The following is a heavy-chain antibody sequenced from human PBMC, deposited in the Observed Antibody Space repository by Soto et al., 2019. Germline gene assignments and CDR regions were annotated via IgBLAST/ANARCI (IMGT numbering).Heavy chain of an antibody. Sequence: PSVKVSCKASGGTFSSYAISWVRQAPGQGLEWMGGIIPIFGTANYAQKFQGRVTITADESTSTAYMELSSLRSEDTAVYYCARRDKYGDYDPIYYYYYGMDVWGQGATVTVSS. J-gene: IGHJ6*02. CDR1: GGTFSSYA. V-gene: IGHV1-69*13. CDR3: ARRDKYGDYDPIYYYYYGMDV. D-gene: IGHD4-17*01. CDR2: IIPIFGTA.